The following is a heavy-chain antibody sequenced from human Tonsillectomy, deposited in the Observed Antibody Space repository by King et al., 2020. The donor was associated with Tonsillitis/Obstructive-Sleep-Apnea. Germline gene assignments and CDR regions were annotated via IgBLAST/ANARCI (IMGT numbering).Heavy chain of an antibody. Sequence: VQLQQWGAGLLKPSETLSLNCAVYGGSFSGYYWSWIRQPPGKGLEWIGEINHSGSTNYNPSLKSRVTISVDTSKNQFSLKLSSETAADTAVYYCAKLLGSGVYWGQGTLVTVSS. D-gene: IGHD3-3*01. V-gene: IGHV4-34*01. J-gene: IGHJ4*02. CDR2: INHSGST. CDR3: AKLLGSGVY. CDR1: GGSFSGYY.